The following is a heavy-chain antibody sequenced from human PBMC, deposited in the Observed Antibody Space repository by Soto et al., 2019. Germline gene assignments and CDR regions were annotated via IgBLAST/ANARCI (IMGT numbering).Heavy chain of an antibody. Sequence: QVQLVQSGAEVKKPGSSVKVSYRASGGTFSNYAISWVRQAPGQGLEWMGGIIPLFGTANYVQKFQGRVTITADKSTSTAYMELNSLRSEDTAVYYCARGSTTNWYFDLWGRGTLVTVSS. CDR3: ARGSTTNWYFDL. CDR1: GGTFSNYA. CDR2: IIPLFGTA. D-gene: IGHD1-1*01. V-gene: IGHV1-69*06. J-gene: IGHJ2*01.